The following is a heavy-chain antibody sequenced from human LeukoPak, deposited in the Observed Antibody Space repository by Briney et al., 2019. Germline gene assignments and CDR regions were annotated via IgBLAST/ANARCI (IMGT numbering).Heavy chain of an antibody. CDR1: GGTFSSSA. CDR3: VTAMTPYGRDV. D-gene: IGHD2-2*01. J-gene: IGHJ6*04. V-gene: IGHV1-69*13. Sequence: ASVKVSCKASGGTFSSSAISWVRQAPGQGLEWMGGIIPIFGTANYAQKFQGRVTITADESTSTAYMELSSLRSEDTAVYYCVTAMTPYGRDVWAKGPTVTVSS. CDR2: IIPIFGTA.